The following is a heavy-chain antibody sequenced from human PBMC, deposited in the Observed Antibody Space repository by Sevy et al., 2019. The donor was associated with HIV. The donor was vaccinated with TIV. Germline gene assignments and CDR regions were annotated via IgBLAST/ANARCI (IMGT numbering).Heavy chain of an antibody. J-gene: IGHJ4*02. D-gene: IGHD5-12*01. CDR1: GFTSRSYA. V-gene: IGHV3-23*01. Sequence: WGSLRLSCVVSGFTSRSYAMSWVRQAPGKGLEWVSGISGGGESTDYADYVKGRFSISRDNSKNTLYMQMNSLRVEDTAVYYCAKDTAGWLRSTFDYWGQRTLVTVSS. CDR2: ISGGGEST. CDR3: AKDTAGWLRSTFDY.